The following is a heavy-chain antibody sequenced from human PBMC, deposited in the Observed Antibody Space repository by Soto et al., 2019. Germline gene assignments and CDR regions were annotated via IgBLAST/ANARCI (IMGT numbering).Heavy chain of an antibody. Sequence: QVKLVESGGGVVQPGRSLRLSCAASGFTFSSYGMHWVRQAPGKGLEWVAVIKSDGSNKYYTDSVKGRFTISRDNSKNTLYLQMNTLRAEDTAVYYCAEPRSSLEWPPFDPWGQGTLVTVSS. V-gene: IGHV3-30*18. CDR3: AEPRSSLEWPPFDP. CDR2: IKSDGSNK. CDR1: GFTFSSYG. J-gene: IGHJ5*02. D-gene: IGHD3-3*01.